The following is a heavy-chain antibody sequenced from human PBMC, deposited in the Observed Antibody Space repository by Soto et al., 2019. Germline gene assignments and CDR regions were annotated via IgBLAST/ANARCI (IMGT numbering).Heavy chain of an antibody. Sequence: EVQLVESGGGLVQPGGSLRLSCAVSGLSVSSPYMSGVRQAPGKGLEWVSVFHDGTIYYADSVKGRFIISRDNSKNTMYLQMNSLRAEDTAVYYCARDLPDNSLPWGQGTLVTVS. CDR2: FHDGTI. CDR3: ARDLPDNSLP. J-gene: IGHJ5*02. V-gene: IGHV3-66*01. CDR1: GLSVSSPY. D-gene: IGHD1-26*01.